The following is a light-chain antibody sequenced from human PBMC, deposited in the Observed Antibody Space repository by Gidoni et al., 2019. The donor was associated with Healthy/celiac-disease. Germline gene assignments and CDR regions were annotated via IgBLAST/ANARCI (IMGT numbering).Light chain of an antibody. CDR3: QQRSL. J-gene: IGKJ4*01. Sequence: EIGLTQSPATLSLSPGERATLSCSASQSVSSYLAWYKQKPGQAPMLLIYDASNRATGIPARFSGSGSGTGFTLTIISLEPEDFAVYYCQQRSLFGGGTKVEIK. V-gene: IGKV3-11*01. CDR1: QSVSSY. CDR2: DAS.